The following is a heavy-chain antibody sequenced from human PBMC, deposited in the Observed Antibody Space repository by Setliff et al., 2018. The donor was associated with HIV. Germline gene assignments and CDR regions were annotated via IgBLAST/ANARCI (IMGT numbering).Heavy chain of an antibody. CDR3: AKISPRGYSDITTGRLTEQLDV. Sequence: PSETLSLTCTVSDSAMDSYYWSWVRQSPGRGLEYIGYIYWTGKTDYNPSLKSRVTISLDTSGNQFSLKRNSVTGADTAVYYCAKISPRGYSDITTGRLTEQLDVWGPGTMVTVSS. CDR2: IYWTGKT. V-gene: IGHV4-59*12. CDR1: DSAMDSYY. D-gene: IGHD3-9*01. J-gene: IGHJ3*01.